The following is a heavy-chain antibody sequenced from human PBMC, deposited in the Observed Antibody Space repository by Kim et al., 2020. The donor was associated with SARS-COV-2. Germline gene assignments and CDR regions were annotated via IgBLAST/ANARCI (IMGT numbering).Heavy chain of an antibody. J-gene: IGHJ4*02. CDR3: ARRRYSSSWNFDN. Sequence: YYNPSVKSRVTISVDTSKNRFSLKLNSVTAADTAVYYCARRRYSSSWNFDNWGQGTLVTVSS. D-gene: IGHD6-13*01. V-gene: IGHV4-39*07.